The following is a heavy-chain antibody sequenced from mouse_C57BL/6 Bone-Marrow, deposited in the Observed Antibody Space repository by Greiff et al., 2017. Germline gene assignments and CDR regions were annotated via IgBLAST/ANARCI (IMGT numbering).Heavy chain of an antibody. CDR1: GYSITSGYY. V-gene: IGHV3-6*01. CDR3: ARKDDYDAMDY. J-gene: IGHJ4*01. Sequence: EVKLVESGPGLVKPSQSLSLTCSVTGYSITSGYYWNWIRQFPGNKLEWMGYISYDGSNNYNQSLKNRISITRDTSKNQFFLKLNSVTTEDTATYYCARKDDYDAMDYGGQGTSVTVSA. CDR2: ISYDGSN.